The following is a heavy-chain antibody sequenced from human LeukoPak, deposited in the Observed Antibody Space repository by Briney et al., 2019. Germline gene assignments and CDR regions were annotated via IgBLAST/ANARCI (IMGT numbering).Heavy chain of an antibody. D-gene: IGHD3-16*01. Sequence: SETLSLTCTVSGGSISDYYWSWIRQPPGEGLEWIGYLFYTGSTNYNPSLKSRVTISVDTSKNQFSLKLTSVTAADTAVYYCARHEGRFRGWFDPWGQGTLVTASS. J-gene: IGHJ5*02. V-gene: IGHV4-59*08. CDR1: GGSISDYY. CDR3: ARHEGRFRGWFDP. CDR2: LFYTGST.